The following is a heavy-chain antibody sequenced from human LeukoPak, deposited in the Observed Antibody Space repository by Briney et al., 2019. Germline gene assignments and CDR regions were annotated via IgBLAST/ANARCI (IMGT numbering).Heavy chain of an antibody. CDR2: IYSGGST. CDR1: GFTVSSNY. Sequence: QSGGSLRLSCAASGFTVSSNYMSWVRQAPGKGLEWVSVIYSGGSTYYADSVKGRFTISRDNSKNTLYLQMNSLRAEDTAVYYCARLLWFGDYDFDYWGQGTLVTVSS. CDR3: ARLLWFGDYDFDY. D-gene: IGHD3-10*01. J-gene: IGHJ4*02. V-gene: IGHV3-53*01.